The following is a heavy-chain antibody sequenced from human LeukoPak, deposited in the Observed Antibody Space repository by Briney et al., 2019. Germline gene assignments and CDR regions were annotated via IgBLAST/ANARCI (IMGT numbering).Heavy chain of an antibody. CDR1: GFTLSSYA. Sequence: HPGGSLRLSCVVSGFTLSSYAMSWVRQTPGKGLEWVAATSSSDAGTYHADSVRGRFTISRDNSKNTLYLRMNSLRAEDAAVYFCAKAPVTSCRGAYCYPFDSWGQGTLVTVSS. V-gene: IGHV3-23*01. CDR3: AKAPVTSCRGAYCYPFDS. D-gene: IGHD2-21*01. CDR2: TSSSDAGT. J-gene: IGHJ4*02.